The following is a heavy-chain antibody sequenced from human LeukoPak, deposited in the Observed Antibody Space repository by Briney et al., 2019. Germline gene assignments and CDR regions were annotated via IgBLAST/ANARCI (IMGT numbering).Heavy chain of an antibody. V-gene: IGHV1-69*05. Sequence: SVKVSCKASGGTFSSYAISWVRQAPGQGLEWMGGIIPIFGTANYAQKFQGRVTITTDESTSTAYMELSSLRSEDTAVYYCARVGIGGYYRGSYFDYWGQGTLVTVSS. J-gene: IGHJ4*02. CDR3: ARVGIGGYYRGSYFDY. D-gene: IGHD3-3*01. CDR2: IIPIFGTA. CDR1: GGTFSSYA.